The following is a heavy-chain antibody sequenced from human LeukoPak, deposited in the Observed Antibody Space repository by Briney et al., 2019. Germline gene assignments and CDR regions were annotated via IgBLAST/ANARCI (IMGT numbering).Heavy chain of an antibody. CDR1: GDSITSGNYY. CDR2: IYYSGNT. J-gene: IGHJ4*02. V-gene: IGHV4-61*01. Sequence: SGTLSLTCTVSGDSITSGNYYWTWIRQPPGKGLEWIGYIYYSGNTNYNPSVKSRVTISVDTSKNQFSLTLTSVTAADTAVYYCARDRGSGIYAYWGQGTLVTVSS. D-gene: IGHD1-26*01. CDR3: ARDRGSGIYAY.